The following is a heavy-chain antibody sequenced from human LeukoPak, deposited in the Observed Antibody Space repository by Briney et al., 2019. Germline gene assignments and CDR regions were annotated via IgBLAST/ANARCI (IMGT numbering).Heavy chain of an antibody. D-gene: IGHD5-18*01. CDR2: INHSGST. J-gene: IGHJ4*02. Sequence: PSETLSLTCAVSGGSFSGYYWSWIRQPPGKGLEWIGEINHSGSTYYNPSLKSRVTISVDTSKNQFSLKLSSVTAADTAVYYCARDRLKYSYGSFDYWGQGTLVTVSS. CDR3: ARDRLKYSYGSFDY. CDR1: GGSFSGYY. V-gene: IGHV4-34*01.